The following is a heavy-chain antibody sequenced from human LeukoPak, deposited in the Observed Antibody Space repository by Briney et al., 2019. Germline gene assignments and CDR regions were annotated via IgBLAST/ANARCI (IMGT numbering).Heavy chain of an antibody. J-gene: IGHJ6*02. Sequence: PGGSLRLSCAASGFTFSSYAMSWVRQAPGKGLEWVSAISGSGGSTYYADSVKGRVTISRDNSKNTLYLQMNSLRAEDTAVYYCAKDQPYYYDSSGFYGMDVWGQGTTVTVSS. V-gene: IGHV3-23*01. CDR2: ISGSGGST. D-gene: IGHD3-22*01. CDR3: AKDQPYYYDSSGFYGMDV. CDR1: GFTFSSYA.